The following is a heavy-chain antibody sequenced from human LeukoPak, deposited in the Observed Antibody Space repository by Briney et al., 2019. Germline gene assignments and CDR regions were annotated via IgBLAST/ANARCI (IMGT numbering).Heavy chain of an antibody. D-gene: IGHD3-10*01. V-gene: IGHV4-59*08. CDR1: GGSISSYY. CDR2: IYYSGST. CDR3: ARARGQSGNHFDY. Sequence: SETLSLTCTVSGGSISSYYWSWIRQPPGKGLEWIGYIYYSGSTNYNPSLKSRVTISVDTSKNQFSLKLSSVTAADTAVYYCARARGQSGNHFDYWGQGTLVTDSS. J-gene: IGHJ4*02.